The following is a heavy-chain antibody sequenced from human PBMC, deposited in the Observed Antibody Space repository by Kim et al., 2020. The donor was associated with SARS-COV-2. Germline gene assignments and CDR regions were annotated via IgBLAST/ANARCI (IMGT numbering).Heavy chain of an antibody. J-gene: IGHJ4*02. Sequence: ASVKVSCKASGYTFTNYGISWVRQAPGQGLEWMGWISTYNGNTNYSQKFQGRVTMTTDTSTTTAYMELRSLRSDDTALYYCARDRQGGYWGPGTLVTVSS. CDR3: ARDRQGGY. V-gene: IGHV1-18*01. CDR2: ISTYNGNT. D-gene: IGHD3-16*01. CDR1: GYTFTNYG.